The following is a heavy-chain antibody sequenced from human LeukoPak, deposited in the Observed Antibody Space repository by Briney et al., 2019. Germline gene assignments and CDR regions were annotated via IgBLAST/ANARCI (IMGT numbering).Heavy chain of an antibody. CDR1: GGSFSGYY. D-gene: IGHD2-21*01. J-gene: IGHJ4*02. Sequence: PSETLSLTCAVYGGSFSGYYWSWFRQPPGKGLEWLGEINHSGSTNYNPSLKSRVTISVDTSKNQFSLKLSSVTAADTAVYYCARSSYFPPRTPNYWGQGTLVTVSS. V-gene: IGHV4-34*01. CDR2: INHSGST. CDR3: ARSSYFPPRTPNY.